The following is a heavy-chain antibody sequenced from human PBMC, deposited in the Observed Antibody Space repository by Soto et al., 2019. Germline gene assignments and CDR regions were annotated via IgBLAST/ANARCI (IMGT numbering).Heavy chain of an antibody. CDR3: ASFWYGTVTTFYYFDY. D-gene: IGHD4-17*01. Sequence: QVQLVQSGAEVKKPGSSVKVSCKASGGTFSSYAISWVRQVPGQGLEWMGGIIPIFGTANYAQKFQGRVTITADKSTSTAYMELSSLRSEDTAVYYSASFWYGTVTTFYYFDYWGQGTLVTVSS. V-gene: IGHV1-69*06. CDR2: IIPIFGTA. CDR1: GGTFSSYA. J-gene: IGHJ4*02.